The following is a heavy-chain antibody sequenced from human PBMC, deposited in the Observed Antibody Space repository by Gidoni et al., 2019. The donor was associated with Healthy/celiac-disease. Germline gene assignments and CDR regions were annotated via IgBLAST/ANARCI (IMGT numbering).Heavy chain of an antibody. CDR1: GGSISSYY. V-gene: IGHV4-59*01. CDR2: IYYSGST. J-gene: IGHJ4*02. CDR3: ARSLVGATKDFDY. Sequence: QVQLQESGPGLVKPSETLSPTCTVSGGSISSYYWSWIRQPPWKGLEWIGYIYYSGSTNYNPSLKSRVTISVDTSKNQFSLKLSSVTAADTAVYYCARSLVGATKDFDYWGQGTLVTVSS. D-gene: IGHD1-26*01.